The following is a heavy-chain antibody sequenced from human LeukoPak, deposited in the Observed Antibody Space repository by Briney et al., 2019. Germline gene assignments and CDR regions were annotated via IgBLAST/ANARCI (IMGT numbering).Heavy chain of an antibody. D-gene: IGHD4-17*01. CDR2: TYYRSRWYS. CDR3: ARDHDYGDYGTYEDY. V-gene: IGHV6-1*01. Sequence: SQTLSLTCALSGDSVSRNSVAWNWVRQSPSRGLEWLGRTYYRSRWYSDYAVSVESRITINADTSKNQFSLQLSSVTPEDTAVYYCARDHDYGDYGTYEDYWGQGTLVTVSS. CDR1: GDSVSRNSVA. J-gene: IGHJ4*02.